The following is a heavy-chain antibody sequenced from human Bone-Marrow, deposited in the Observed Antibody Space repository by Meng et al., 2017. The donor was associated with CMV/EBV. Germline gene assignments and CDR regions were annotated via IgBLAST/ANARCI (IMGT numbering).Heavy chain of an antibody. Sequence: GESLKISCAASGFTFSSYEMNWVRQAPGTGLEWVSYISASGETTYYADSVKGRFTISRDNAKNSLYLQMNSLRAEDTAVYYCVRAKLRQLYGMYVWGQGTTVTVSS. CDR1: GFTFSSYE. CDR3: VRAKLRQLYGMYV. D-gene: IGHD3-3*01. CDR2: ISASGETT. V-gene: IGHV3-48*03. J-gene: IGHJ6*02.